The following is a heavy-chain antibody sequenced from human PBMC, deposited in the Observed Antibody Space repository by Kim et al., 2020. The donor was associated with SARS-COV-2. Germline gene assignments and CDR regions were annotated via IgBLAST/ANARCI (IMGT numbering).Heavy chain of an antibody. CDR3: ARLESYNWSYGLNFQH. Sequence: SLKCRVTRSVDTSKNQFSLKLSSVTDADTAVYYCARLESYNWSYGLNFQHWGQGTLVTVSS. J-gene: IGHJ1*01. D-gene: IGHD1-7*01. V-gene: IGHV4-39*01.